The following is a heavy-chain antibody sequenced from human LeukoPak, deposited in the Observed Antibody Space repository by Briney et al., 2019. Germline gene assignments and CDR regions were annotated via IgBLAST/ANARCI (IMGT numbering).Heavy chain of an antibody. CDR3: ARAAVYYDFWSGYYPPSFLDY. D-gene: IGHD3-3*01. CDR1: GYTFTSYY. V-gene: IGHV1-46*03. J-gene: IGHJ4*02. Sequence: ASVKVSCKASGYTFTSYYMHWVRQAPGQGLEWMGIINPSGGSTSYAQEFQGRVTMTRDTSTSTVYMELSSLRSEDTAVYYCARAAVYYDFWSGYYPPSFLDYWGQGTLVTVSS. CDR2: INPSGGST.